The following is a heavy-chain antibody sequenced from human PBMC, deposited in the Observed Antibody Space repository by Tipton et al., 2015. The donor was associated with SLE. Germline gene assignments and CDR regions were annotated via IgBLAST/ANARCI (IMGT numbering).Heavy chain of an antibody. CDR1: SGSISSSSYY. V-gene: IGHV4-39*07. D-gene: IGHD3-3*01. CDR3: ASLEDPFGIFGVPKGWVDP. CDR2: IYYSGGT. Sequence: TLSLTCTVSSGSISSSSYYWGWIRQPPGKELEWIGSIYYSGGTPYNPSLTSRITMSVDTSKNQFSLRLTSVTAADTAVYYCASLEDPFGIFGVPKGWVDPWGQGTLVTVSS. J-gene: IGHJ5*02.